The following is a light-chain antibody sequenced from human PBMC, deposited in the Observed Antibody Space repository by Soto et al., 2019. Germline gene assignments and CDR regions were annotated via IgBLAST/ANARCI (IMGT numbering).Light chain of an antibody. Sequence: DIQMTQSPSSLSASVGDRVTITCQASQDISNYLNWYQQKPGKAPKLLIYDASNLETGVPSRFSGSGSGTDFTFTISSLQPEDIATYYCQQYDNLPPLTFGQGTMLEIK. CDR2: DAS. CDR1: QDISNY. V-gene: IGKV1-33*01. J-gene: IGKJ2*01. CDR3: QQYDNLPPLT.